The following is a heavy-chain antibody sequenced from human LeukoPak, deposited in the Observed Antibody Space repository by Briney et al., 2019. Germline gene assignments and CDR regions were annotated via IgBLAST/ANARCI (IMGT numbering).Heavy chain of an antibody. J-gene: IGHJ6*04. CDR3: ARGGYYYYYGMDV. Sequence: TLSLTCTVSGGSISSGGYYWGWIRQRPGKGLEWIGYIYYSGSTYYNPSLKSRVTISVDTSKNQFSLKLSSVTAADTAVYYCARGGYYYYYGMDVWGKGTTVTVSS. CDR2: IYYSGST. D-gene: IGHD3-16*01. V-gene: IGHV4-31*03. CDR1: GGSISSGGYY.